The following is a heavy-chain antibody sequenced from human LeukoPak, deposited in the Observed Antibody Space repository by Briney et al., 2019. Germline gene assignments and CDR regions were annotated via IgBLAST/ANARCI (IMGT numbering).Heavy chain of an antibody. J-gene: IGHJ4*02. V-gene: IGHV1-2*04. CDR1: GYTFTRYY. D-gene: IGHD6-19*01. CDR3: ARDLRSGWYDY. Sequence: GASVKVSCKASGYTFTRYYMHWVRQAPGQGLAWVGWINPNSGGTNYTQKIQGWVTMTRDTTIRTAYMELSRLRSDDTAVYYWARDLRSGWYDYWGQGTLVTVSS. CDR2: INPNSGGT.